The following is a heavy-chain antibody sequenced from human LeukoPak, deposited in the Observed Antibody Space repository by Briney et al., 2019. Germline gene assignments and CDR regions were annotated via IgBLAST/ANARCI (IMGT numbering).Heavy chain of an antibody. D-gene: IGHD3-3*01. CDR1: DDSFSSHY. CDR3: ARAVNGCWRGYRGDWFDP. Sequence: SETLSLTCAVSDDSFSSHYWTWIRQPPGKGLERIGYISYIGSTNYNPSLKSRVTISIDTSKNQFSLKLNSVTAADTAVFYCARAVNGCWRGYRGDWFDPWAQGTLVSVPS. V-gene: IGHV4-59*11. J-gene: IGHJ5*02. CDR2: ISYIGST.